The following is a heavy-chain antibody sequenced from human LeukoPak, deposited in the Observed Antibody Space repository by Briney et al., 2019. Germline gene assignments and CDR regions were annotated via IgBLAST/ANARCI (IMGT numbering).Heavy chain of an antibody. V-gene: IGHV3-48*01. CDR3: ARGAAGPFDY. CDR1: GFTFSSYS. CDR2: ISGSSSTI. D-gene: IGHD6-13*01. Sequence: GGSLRLSCAASGFTFSSYSMNWVRQAPGKGLEWVSYISGSSSTIYYADSVKGRFTISRDNAKNSLYLQMNSLRAEDTAVYYCARGAAGPFDYWGQGTLVTVSS. J-gene: IGHJ4*02.